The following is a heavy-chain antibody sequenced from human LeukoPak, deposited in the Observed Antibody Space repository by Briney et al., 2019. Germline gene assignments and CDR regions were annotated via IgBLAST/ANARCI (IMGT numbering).Heavy chain of an antibody. CDR3: ARAPLVLQYRWWFDP. J-gene: IGHJ5*02. Sequence: GGSLRLPCAAAGFTISSYPMTWVRQAPGKGLEWISYISDSGDTIYYADSVKGRFTISRDNAKNTLYLQMDNLRAEDTAVYHCARAPLVLQYRWWFDPWGQGTLVTVSS. D-gene: IGHD2-8*02. CDR2: ISDSGDTI. CDR1: GFTISSYP. V-gene: IGHV3-48*04.